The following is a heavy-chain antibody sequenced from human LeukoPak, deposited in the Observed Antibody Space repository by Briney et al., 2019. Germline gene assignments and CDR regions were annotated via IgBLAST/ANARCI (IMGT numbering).Heavy chain of an antibody. CDR2: ISGSGTNT. J-gene: IGHJ4*02. Sequence: PGGSLRLSCAASGFTFSSSAMTWVRQAPGQGLEWVSSISGSGTNTYYADSVKGRFTISRDNSKNTLYLQMNSLRAEDTAVYYCAKPYLAAAGSLFDYWGQGTLVTVSS. CDR3: AKPYLAAAGSLFDY. V-gene: IGHV3-23*01. D-gene: IGHD6-13*01. CDR1: GFTFSSSA.